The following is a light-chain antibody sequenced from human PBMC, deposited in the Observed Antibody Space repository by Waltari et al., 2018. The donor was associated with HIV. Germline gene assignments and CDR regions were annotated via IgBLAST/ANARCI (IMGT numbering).Light chain of an antibody. CDR2: EVS. CDR3: CSYAGSSTL. V-gene: IGLV2-23*02. CDR1: SSDVGCYNL. Sequence: QSALTQPASVSGSPGQSITISCTGTSSDVGCYNLVSWYQQHPGKAPKLMIYEVSKRPSAVSYPFSGSESGNTASLTISGLQAEDEADYYCCSYAGSSTLFGGGTKLTVL. J-gene: IGLJ3*02.